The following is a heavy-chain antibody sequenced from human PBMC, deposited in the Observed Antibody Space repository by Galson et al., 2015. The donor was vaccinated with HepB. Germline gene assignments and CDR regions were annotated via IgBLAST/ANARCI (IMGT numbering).Heavy chain of an antibody. CDR3: ARHLRGYDSSNWFDP. CDR2: IYYSGST. D-gene: IGHD5-12*01. V-gene: IGHV4-59*08. CDR1: GGSISSYY. Sequence: ETLSLTCTVSGGSISSYYWSWIRQPPGKGLEWIGYIYYSGSTNYNPSLKSRVTISVDTSKNQFSLKLSSVTAADTAVYYCARHLRGYDSSNWFDPWGQGTLVTVSS. J-gene: IGHJ5*02.